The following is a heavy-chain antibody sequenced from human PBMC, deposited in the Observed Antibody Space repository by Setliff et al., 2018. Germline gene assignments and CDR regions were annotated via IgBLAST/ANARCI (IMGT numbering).Heavy chain of an antibody. CDR1: GGTFSTLA. CDR2: TIPLLPLP. Sequence: ASVKVSCKASGGTFSTLAITWVRQAPGQGLEWMGGTIPLLPLPNYAVKFQGRVTITADKSTSTAYMELSSLTSEDTAVYYCARNAITGTTKKYYYYLDVWGQETTVTVSS. D-gene: IGHD1-7*01. J-gene: IGHJ6*03. V-gene: IGHV1-69*10. CDR3: ARNAITGTTKKYYYYLDV.